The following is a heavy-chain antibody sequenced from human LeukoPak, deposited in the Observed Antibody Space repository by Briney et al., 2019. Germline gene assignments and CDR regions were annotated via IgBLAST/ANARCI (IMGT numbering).Heavy chain of an antibody. J-gene: IGHJ4*02. CDR3: ARHLGYGDYVYYFDY. V-gene: IGHV5-51*01. D-gene: IGHD4-17*01. CDR2: IYPVDSDT. Sequence: GESLKISCKGSGYSFTSYWIGWVRQMPGKGLEWMGIIYPVDSDTRYGPSFQGQVTISADKSISTAYLQWSSLKASDTAMYYCARHLGYGDYVYYFDYWGQGTLVTVS. CDR1: GYSFTSYW.